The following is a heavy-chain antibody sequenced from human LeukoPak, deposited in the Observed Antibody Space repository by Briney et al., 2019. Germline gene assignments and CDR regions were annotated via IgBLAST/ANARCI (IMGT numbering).Heavy chain of an antibody. V-gene: IGHV1-69*05. Sequence: ASVKVSCKASGGTFSSYAISWVRQAPGQGLEWMGGIIPIFGTANYAQKFQGRVTITTDESTSTAYMELSSLRAEDTAVYYCAGIGGGVVNAFDIWGLGTMVTVSS. D-gene: IGHD3-16*01. CDR2: IIPIFGTA. J-gene: IGHJ3*02. CDR1: GGTFSSYA. CDR3: AGIGGGVVNAFDI.